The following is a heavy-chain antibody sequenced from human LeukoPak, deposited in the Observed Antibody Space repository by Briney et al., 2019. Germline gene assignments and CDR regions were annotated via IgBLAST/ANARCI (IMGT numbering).Heavy chain of an antibody. Sequence: GGSLRLSCAASGFTLSGYWMSWVRQAPGKGLEWVANIKEDGSETYYVDSVKGRFTISRDNAKNSLYLHMNSLTAEDTAMYYCARDWVAGVPFDALDIWGQGTMVSVSS. J-gene: IGHJ3*02. D-gene: IGHD3-10*01. CDR3: ARDWVAGVPFDALDI. CDR1: GFTLSGYW. CDR2: IKEDGSET. V-gene: IGHV3-7*01.